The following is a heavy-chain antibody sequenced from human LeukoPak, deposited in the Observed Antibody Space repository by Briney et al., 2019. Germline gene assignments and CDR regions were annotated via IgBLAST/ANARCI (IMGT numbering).Heavy chain of an antibody. V-gene: IGHV3-15*01. Sequence: GGSLRLSCAASGFTFSNAWMSWVRQAPGKGLEWVGRIKSKTGGGTTDYAATVKGRFTISRDDSRHTLYLQMNSLKTEDTAVYYCTPTKGDYYDRFDYWGQGTLVTVSS. D-gene: IGHD3-22*01. CDR2: IKSKTGGGTT. CDR3: TPTKGDYYDRFDY. J-gene: IGHJ4*02. CDR1: GFTFSNAW.